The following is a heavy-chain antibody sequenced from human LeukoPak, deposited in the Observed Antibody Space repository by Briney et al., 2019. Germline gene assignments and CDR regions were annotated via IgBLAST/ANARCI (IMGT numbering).Heavy chain of an antibody. Sequence: SETLSLTCAVYGGSFSGYYWSWIRQPPGKGLERIGEINHSGSTNYNPSLKSRVTISVDTSKNQFSLKLSSVTAADTAVYYCARVIGGYSYGYSRYNWFDPWGQGTLVTVSS. CDR3: ARVIGGYSYGYSRYNWFDP. J-gene: IGHJ5*02. V-gene: IGHV4-34*01. CDR2: INHSGST. CDR1: GGSFSGYY. D-gene: IGHD5-18*01.